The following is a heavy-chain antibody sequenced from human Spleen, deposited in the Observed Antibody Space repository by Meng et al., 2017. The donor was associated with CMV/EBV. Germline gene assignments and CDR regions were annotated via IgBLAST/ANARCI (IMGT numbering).Heavy chain of an antibody. CDR1: GGSISGSTYY. V-gene: IGHV4-39*07. D-gene: IGHD1-7*01. J-gene: IGHJ4*02. CDR3: ARAYNWNYDYFDY. Sequence: SETLSLTCTVSGGSISGSTYYWGWIRQPPGNRLEWIASMYYSGSTYYNPSVKSRVTISVDTSKNQFSLKLTSVTAADTAVYFCARAYNWNYDYFDYWGQGTVVIVSS. CDR2: MYYSGST.